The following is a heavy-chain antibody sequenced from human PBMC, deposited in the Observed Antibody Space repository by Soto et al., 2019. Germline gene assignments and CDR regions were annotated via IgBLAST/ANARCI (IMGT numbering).Heavy chain of an antibody. V-gene: IGHV1-18*04. CDR2: ISAYNGNT. J-gene: IGHJ6*02. CDR1: GYTFTSYC. CDR3: ARDQGSGSYYYYYGMDV. Sequence: VASVKVCCKASGYTFTSYCISWVRQAPGQGLEWMGWISAYNGNTNYAQKLQGRVTMTTDTSTSTAYMELRSLRSDDTAVYYCARDQGSGSYYYYYGMDVWGQGTTVTVSS. D-gene: IGHD3-10*01.